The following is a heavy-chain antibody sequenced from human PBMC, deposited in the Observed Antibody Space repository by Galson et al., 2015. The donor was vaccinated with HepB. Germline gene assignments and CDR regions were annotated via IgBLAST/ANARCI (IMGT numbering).Heavy chain of an antibody. CDR1: GYIFTSYY. CDR3: ARDKSCSSTSCYSNYYYYMDV. J-gene: IGHJ6*03. Sequence: SVKVSCKASGYIFTSYYMHWVRQAPGQGLEWMGIINPSGGSTSYAQKFQGRVTMTRDTSTSTVYMELRSLRSEDTAVYYCARDKSCSSTSCYSNYYYYMDVWGKGTTVTVSS. V-gene: IGHV1-46*01. D-gene: IGHD2-2*01. CDR2: INPSGGST.